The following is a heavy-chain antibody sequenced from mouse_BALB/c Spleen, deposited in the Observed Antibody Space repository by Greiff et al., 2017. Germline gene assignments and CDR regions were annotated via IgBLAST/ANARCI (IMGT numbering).Heavy chain of an antibody. J-gene: IGHJ4*01. CDR2: ISYSGST. D-gene: IGHD2-3*01. CDR1: GYSITSDYA. Sequence: VQLQESGPGLVKPSQSLSLTCTVTGYSITSDYAWNWIRQFPGNQLEWMGYISYSGSTSYNPSLKSRISITRDTSKNQFFLQLNSVTTEDTATYYCARDGYYDYYAMDYWGQGTSVTVSS. V-gene: IGHV3-2*02. CDR3: ARDGYYDYYAMDY.